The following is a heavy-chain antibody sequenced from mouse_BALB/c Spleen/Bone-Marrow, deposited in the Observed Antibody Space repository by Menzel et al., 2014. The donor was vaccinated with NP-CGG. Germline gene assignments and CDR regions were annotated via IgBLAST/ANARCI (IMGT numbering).Heavy chain of an antibody. V-gene: IGHV1-54*01. CDR1: GHAFTNYL. J-gene: IGHJ3*01. CDR3: ARELGRGFAY. D-gene: IGHD4-1*01. Sequence: QVQLKESGAELVRPGTSVTVSCKASGHAFTNYLIEWVKQRPGQGLEWIGVINPGSGGINYNEKFRVKATLTADKSSSIVYMQLSSLTSDDSAVYFCARELGRGFAYWGQGTLVTVSA. CDR2: INPGSGGI.